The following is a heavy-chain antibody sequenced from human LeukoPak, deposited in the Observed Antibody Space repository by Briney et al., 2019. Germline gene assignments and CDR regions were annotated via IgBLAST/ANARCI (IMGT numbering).Heavy chain of an antibody. D-gene: IGHD1-14*01. V-gene: IGHV1-69*05. CDR2: IIPIFGTA. CDR1: GGTFSSYA. J-gene: IGHJ3*02. CDR3: ARDFAGTTLGDAFDI. Sequence: SVKVSCKASGGTFSSYAISWVRQAPGQGLEWMGGIIPIFGTANYAQKFQGRVTITTDESTSTAYMELSSLRSEDTAVYYCARDFAGTTLGDAFDIWGQGTMVTVSS.